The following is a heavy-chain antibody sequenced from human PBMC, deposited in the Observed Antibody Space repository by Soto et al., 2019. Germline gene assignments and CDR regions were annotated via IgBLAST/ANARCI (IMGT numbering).Heavy chain of an antibody. V-gene: IGHV4-59*01. CDR1: GGSISSYY. Sequence: SETLSLTCTVSGGSISSYYWSWIRQPPGKGLEWIGYIYYSGSTNYNPSLKSRVTISVDTSKNQFSLKLSSVTAADTAVYYCARDRPSKAPPPRSSWYSGPSGYYGMDVWGQGTTVTVSS. CDR2: IYYSGST. J-gene: IGHJ6*02. CDR3: ARDRPSKAPPPRSSWYSGPSGYYGMDV. D-gene: IGHD6-13*01.